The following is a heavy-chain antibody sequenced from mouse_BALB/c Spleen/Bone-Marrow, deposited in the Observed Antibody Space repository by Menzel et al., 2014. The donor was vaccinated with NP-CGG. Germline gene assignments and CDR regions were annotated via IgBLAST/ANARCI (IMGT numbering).Heavy chain of an antibody. J-gene: IGHJ3*01. CDR1: GFTFSNYR. CDR2: IRLKSNNYAT. D-gene: IGHD2-1*01. Sequence: EVKLVESGGGLVQPGGSMKLSCVASGFTFSNYRMNWVRQSPEKGLEWVAEIRLKSNNYATHYAESVKGRFTISRDDSKSSVYLQMNNLRAEDTGIYHCTRGNWFAYWGQGTLVTVSA. CDR3: TRGNWFAY. V-gene: IGHV6-6*02.